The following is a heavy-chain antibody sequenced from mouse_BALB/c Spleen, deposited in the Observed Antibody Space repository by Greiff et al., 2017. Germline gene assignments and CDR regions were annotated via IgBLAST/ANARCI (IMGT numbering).Heavy chain of an antibody. CDR1: GFNITDTY. Sequence: VQLQQSGAELVKPGASVKLSCTASGFNITDTYMHWVKQRPEQGLEWIGRIDPANGNTKYDPKFQGKATITADTSSNTAYLQLSSLTSEDTAVYYCARITTVVADYYAMDYWGQGTSVTVSS. J-gene: IGHJ4*01. D-gene: IGHD1-1*01. CDR2: IDPANGNT. V-gene: IGHV14-3*02. CDR3: ARITTVVADYYAMDY.